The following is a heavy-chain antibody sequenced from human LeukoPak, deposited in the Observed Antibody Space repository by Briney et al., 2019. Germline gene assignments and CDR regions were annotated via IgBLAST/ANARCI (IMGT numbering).Heavy chain of an antibody. J-gene: IGHJ4*02. CDR2: IDHSGST. CDR3: ARDSVGATSY. D-gene: IGHD1-26*01. V-gene: IGHV4-34*01. CDR1: GGSFSGYY. Sequence: SETLSLTCAVYGGSFSGYYWSWIRQPPGKGLEWIGEIDHSGSTNYNPSLKSRVTISVDTSKNQFSLKLSSVTAADTAVYYCARDSVGATSYWGQGTLVTVSS.